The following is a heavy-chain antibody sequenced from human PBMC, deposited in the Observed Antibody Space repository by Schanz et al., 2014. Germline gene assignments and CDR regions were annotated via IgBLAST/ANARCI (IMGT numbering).Heavy chain of an antibody. CDR1: GFIFSDYY. CDR2: ISPNNAYT. Sequence: HVPLVESGGGLVKPGGSLRLSCAASGFIFSDYYMSWIRQAPGKGLEWVAYISPNNAYTNYADSLKGRFAISRDNAKNSLYLQMNSLRDDDTALYYCARIADEGICFDFWGQGSLVTVSS. CDR3: ARIADEGICFDF. J-gene: IGHJ4*02. D-gene: IGHD2-21*01. V-gene: IGHV3-11*06.